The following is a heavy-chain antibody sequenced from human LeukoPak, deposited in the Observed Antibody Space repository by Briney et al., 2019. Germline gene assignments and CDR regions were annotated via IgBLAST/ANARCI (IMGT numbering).Heavy chain of an antibody. CDR1: GGSFSGYY. Sequence: SETLSLTCAVYGGSFSGYYWSWIRQPPGKGVEWIGEINHSGSTNYNPSLKSRVTISVDTSKNQFSLKLSSVTAADTAVYYCARGSSYVWGSYRRFDPWGQGTLVTVSS. V-gene: IGHV4-34*01. J-gene: IGHJ5*02. CDR2: INHSGST. CDR3: ARGSSYVWGSYRRFDP. D-gene: IGHD3-16*02.